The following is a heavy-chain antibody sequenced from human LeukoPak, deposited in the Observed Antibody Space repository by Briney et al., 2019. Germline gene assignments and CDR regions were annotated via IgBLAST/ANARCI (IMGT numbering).Heavy chain of an antibody. Sequence: GGSLRLSCAASGFTFSSYSMNWVRQAPEKGLEWVSYISSSSSTIYYADSVKGRFTISRDNAKNSLYLQMNSLRAEDTAVYYCARDDSSGSDAFDIWGQGTMVTVSS. D-gene: IGHD3-22*01. V-gene: IGHV3-48*01. CDR2: ISSSSSTI. CDR3: ARDDSSGSDAFDI. J-gene: IGHJ3*02. CDR1: GFTFSSYS.